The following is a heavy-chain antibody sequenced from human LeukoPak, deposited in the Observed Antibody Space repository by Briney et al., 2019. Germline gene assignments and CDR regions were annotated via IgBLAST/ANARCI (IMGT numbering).Heavy chain of an antibody. J-gene: IGHJ4*02. CDR2: IYYSGST. CDR1: GGSISNSSYY. D-gene: IGHD2-2*01. Sequence: SETLSLTCTVSGGSISNSSYYWGWIRQPPGKGLEWIGSIYYSGSTYYNPSLKSRVTISVDTSKNQFSLKLSSVTAADTAVYYCARVLVPAAVFEYWGQGTLVTVSS. CDR3: ARVLVPAAVFEY. V-gene: IGHV4-39*01.